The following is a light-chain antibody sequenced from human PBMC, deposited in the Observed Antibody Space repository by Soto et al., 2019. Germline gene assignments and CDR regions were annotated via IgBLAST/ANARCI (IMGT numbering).Light chain of an antibody. V-gene: IGKV3-11*01. CDR3: QQHSNWPLT. CDR1: QTVRNN. Sequence: EIVLTQSPATLSLSPGERATLSCRASQTVRNNLPWYQQRPGQAPRLLIYDASSRATGIPARFSGSGSGTDFTLTISSLEPEDFAVYYCQQHSNWPLTFGGGTKVEIK. CDR2: DAS. J-gene: IGKJ4*01.